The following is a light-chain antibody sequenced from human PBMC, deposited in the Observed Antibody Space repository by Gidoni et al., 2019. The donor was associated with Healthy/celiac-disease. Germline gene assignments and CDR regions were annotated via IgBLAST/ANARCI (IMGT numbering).Light chain of an antibody. CDR2: KAY. Sequence: DIKMTQSTSTLFASVGDRVTITCRASQRIISWLAWYQQKPGKATKLLIYKAYSLEIGVPSRFSGSGFGTEFTLTISRLQPDDFSTYYCQPYNSYPWPFGQGTKVEIK. V-gene: IGKV1-5*03. CDR1: QRIISW. CDR3: QPYNSYPWP. J-gene: IGKJ1*01.